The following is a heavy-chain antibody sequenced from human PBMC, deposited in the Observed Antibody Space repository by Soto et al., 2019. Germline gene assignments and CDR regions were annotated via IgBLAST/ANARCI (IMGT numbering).Heavy chain of an antibody. V-gene: IGHV3-23*01. CDR2: ISGSGGST. J-gene: IGHJ6*03. Sequence: GGSLRLSCAASGFTFSSYAMSWVRQAPGKGLEWVSAISGSGGSTYYADSVKGRFTISRDNSKNTLYLQMNSLRAEDTAVYYCARLLWFGELYYYYYYMDVWGKGTTVTVSS. D-gene: IGHD3-10*01. CDR1: GFTFSSYA. CDR3: ARLLWFGELYYYYYYMDV.